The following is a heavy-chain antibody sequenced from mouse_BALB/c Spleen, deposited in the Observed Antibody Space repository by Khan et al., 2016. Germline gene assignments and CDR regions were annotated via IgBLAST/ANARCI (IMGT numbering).Heavy chain of an antibody. V-gene: IGHV3-2*02. J-gene: IGHJ1*01. CDR3: ARAPPRWYFDV. Sequence: VQLLESGPGLVKPSQSLSLTCTVSGYSITSDYAWNWIRQFPGNKLEWMGYISYSGSTSYNPSLKSRISITRDTSKNQFFLQLNSVTTEDTATXYCARAPPRWYFDVWGAGTTVTVSS. CDR1: GYSITSDYA. CDR2: ISYSGST.